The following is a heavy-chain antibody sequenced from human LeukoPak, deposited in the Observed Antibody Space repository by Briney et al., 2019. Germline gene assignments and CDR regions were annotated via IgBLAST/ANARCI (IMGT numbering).Heavy chain of an antibody. J-gene: IGHJ3*02. CDR3: AKDREYSYVYDAFDI. CDR2: MSGSGGST. V-gene: IGHV3-23*01. CDR1: GFTFSSYA. D-gene: IGHD5-12*01. Sequence: GGSLRLSCAASGFTFSSYAMSWDRQAPGKGLEWVSGMSGSGGSTYYADSVKGRFTISRDNSKNTLYLQMNTLRAEDTAVYYCAKDREYSYVYDAFDIWGQRTLVTVSS.